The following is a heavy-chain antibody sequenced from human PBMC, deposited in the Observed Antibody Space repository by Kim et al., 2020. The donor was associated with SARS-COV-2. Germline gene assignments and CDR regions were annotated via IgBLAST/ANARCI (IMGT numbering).Heavy chain of an antibody. Sequence: YIYHADTVKGRFTISRDNAKNSLYLQMNSLRAEDTAVYYCAKSYGDYGDYWGQGTLVTVSS. J-gene: IGHJ4*02. CDR3: AKSYGDYGDY. CDR2: YI. V-gene: IGHV3-21*01. D-gene: IGHD4-17*01.